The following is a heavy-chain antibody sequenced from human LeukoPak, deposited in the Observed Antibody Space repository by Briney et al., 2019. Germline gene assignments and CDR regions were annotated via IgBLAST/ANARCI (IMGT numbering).Heavy chain of an antibody. J-gene: IGHJ4*02. CDR3: AKAWDGYNLLYFDY. V-gene: IGHV3-30*18. Sequence: GGSLRLSCAASEFTFSYYGMPWVRQAPGKGLEWVAVISYDGSNKYYADSVKGRFTISRDNSKNTLSLQMNSLRAEDTAVYYCAKAWDGYNLLYFDYWGQGTLVTVSS. CDR1: EFTFSYYG. CDR2: ISYDGSNK. D-gene: IGHD5-24*01.